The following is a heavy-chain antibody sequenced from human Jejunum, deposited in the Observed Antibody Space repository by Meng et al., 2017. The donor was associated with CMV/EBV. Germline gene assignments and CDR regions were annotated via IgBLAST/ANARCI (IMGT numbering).Heavy chain of an antibody. CDR2: MNQNNGNT. D-gene: IGHD2-15*01. CDR3: ASHQQFCSGGSCYSLGYYYGMDV. Sequence: INWVRQAPGQGLEWMGWMNQNNGNTGYAQKFQGRFTMTWNTSISTAYMELSSLRSEDTAIYYCASHQQFCSGGSCYSLGYYYGMDVWGQGTTVTVSS. V-gene: IGHV1-8*01. J-gene: IGHJ6*02.